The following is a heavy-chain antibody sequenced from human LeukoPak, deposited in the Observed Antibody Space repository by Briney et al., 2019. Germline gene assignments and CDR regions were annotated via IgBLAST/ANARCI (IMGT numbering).Heavy chain of an antibody. CDR1: GATINNYY. V-gene: IGHV4-4*07. J-gene: IGHJ4*02. CDR2: IDSTGTT. CDR3: AREAKSYDGDGYYLDY. Sequence: SETLSLTCTVSGATINNYYRGWIRQSAGQGLEWIGRIDSTGTTNYRTYLGGRVTMSVGTSKSQFYLRLSSVTAADTDVFYCAREAKSYDGDGYYLDYWGQGILATVAS. D-gene: IGHD3-22*01.